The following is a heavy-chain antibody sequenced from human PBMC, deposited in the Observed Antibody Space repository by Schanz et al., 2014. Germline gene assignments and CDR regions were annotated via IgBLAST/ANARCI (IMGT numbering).Heavy chain of an antibody. CDR2: IWSDGSRT. CDR3: AKAFTGSGIFFNS. J-gene: IGHJ5*01. CDR1: GLAVNSNS. Sequence: QVQLVESGGGVVQPGRSLRLSCAASGLAVNSNSMTWVRQASGKGLEWVAFIWSDGSRTYHAESVKGRFTISRDNSRKTLYLQLNSLRAAATAVYYCAKAFTGSGIFFNSWGPGTLVSVSS. V-gene: IGHV3-33*06. D-gene: IGHD3-10*01.